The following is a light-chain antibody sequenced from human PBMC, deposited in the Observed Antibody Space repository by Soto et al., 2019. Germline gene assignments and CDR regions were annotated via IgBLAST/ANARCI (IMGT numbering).Light chain of an antibody. V-gene: IGKV1-5*03. CDR2: MAS. J-gene: IGKJ1*01. Sequence: DIQMTQSPSTLSASAGDRVTITCRASQNINTWLAWYQQKPGKAPKLLIYMASTLESGVPSRFSGSGSGTEFSLTISSLQPDDFATFYCQQYKSFSWTFGQGTKVEIK. CDR1: QNINTW. CDR3: QQYKSFSWT.